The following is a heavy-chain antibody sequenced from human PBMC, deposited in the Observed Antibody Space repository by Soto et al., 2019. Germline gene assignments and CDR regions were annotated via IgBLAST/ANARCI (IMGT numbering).Heavy chain of an antibody. J-gene: IGHJ6*02. CDR2: INVGNGNT. CDR3: ARPYYDILTSSYYYGMDV. V-gene: IGHV1-3*01. Sequence: QVQFVQSGAEVKKPGASVKVSCKASGYTFTSYAIHWVRQAPGQRLEWMGWINVGNGNTKYSQKFQGRVTITRDTSASTAYMELSSLRSEDTAVYYCARPYYDILTSSYYYGMDVWGQGTAVTVSS. CDR1: GYTFTSYA. D-gene: IGHD3-9*01.